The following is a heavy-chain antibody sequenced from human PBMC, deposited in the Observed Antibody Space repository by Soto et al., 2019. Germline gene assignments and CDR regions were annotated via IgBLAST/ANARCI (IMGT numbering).Heavy chain of an antibody. V-gene: IGHV3-23*01. CDR1: GFTFSYYA. Sequence: PGGSLRLSFAASGFTFSYYAMSWVRQAPGKGLEWVSSISGSGNSTYYADSVKGRFTISRDNSRNTLYLQMNSLRADDTAVYYCARDPPYYDFLSDSYYVDYFDCWGHGALSPSPQ. D-gene: IGHD3-3*01. CDR3: ARDPPYYDFLSDSYYVDYFDC. CDR2: ISGSGNST. J-gene: IGHJ4*01.